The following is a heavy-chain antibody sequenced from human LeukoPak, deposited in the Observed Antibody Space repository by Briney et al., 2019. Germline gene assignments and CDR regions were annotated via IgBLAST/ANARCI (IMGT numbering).Heavy chain of an antibody. CDR1: GYSISSGYY. D-gene: IGHD3-22*01. V-gene: IGHV4-38-2*02. J-gene: IGHJ3*02. CDR2: IYHSGIT. Sequence: PSETLSLTCTVSGYSISSGYYWGWIRQPPGKGLEWIGSIYHSGITYYNPSLKSRVTISADTSKNHFSLKLSSVTAADTAVYYCARGSGDSSGYFGLGAFDIWGRGTMVTVSS. CDR3: ARGSGDSSGYFGLGAFDI.